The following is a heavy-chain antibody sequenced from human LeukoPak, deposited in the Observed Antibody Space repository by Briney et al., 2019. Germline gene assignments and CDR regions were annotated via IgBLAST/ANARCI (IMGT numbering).Heavy chain of an antibody. D-gene: IGHD3-22*01. CDR1: GGSISSYY. CDR2: IYYSGST. CDR3: ARGENSSGYFAGGY. Sequence: SETLSLTCTVSGGSISSYYWSWIRQPPGKGLEWIGYIYYSGSTNYNPSLKSRVTISVGTSKDQFSLKLSSVTAADTAVYYCARGENSSGYFAGGYWGQGTLVTVSS. V-gene: IGHV4-59*08. J-gene: IGHJ4*02.